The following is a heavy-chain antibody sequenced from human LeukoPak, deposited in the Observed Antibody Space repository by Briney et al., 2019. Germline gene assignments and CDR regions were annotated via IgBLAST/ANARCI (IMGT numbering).Heavy chain of an antibody. CDR1: GITFRSYG. CDR2: IWYDGSKT. Sequence: GGSLTLSCAASGITFRSYGMHWVRQAPGKGLEWVTFIWYDGSKTFYADSVKGRFTISRDNSKNTLYLQMNSLRAEDTAVYYCARDDIAAAGKGEDYWGQGTLVTVSS. D-gene: IGHD6-13*01. V-gene: IGHV3-30*02. CDR3: ARDDIAAAGKGEDY. J-gene: IGHJ4*02.